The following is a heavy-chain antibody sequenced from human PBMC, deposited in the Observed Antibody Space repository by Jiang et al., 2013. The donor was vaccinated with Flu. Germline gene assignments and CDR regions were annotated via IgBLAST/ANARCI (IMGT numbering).Heavy chain of an antibody. V-gene: IGHV1-8*01. D-gene: IGHD6-13*01. CDR3: ARGPMRGSSSWYLRVLDWYFDL. J-gene: IGHJ2*01. CDR2: MNPNSGNT. CDR1: GYTFTSYD. Sequence: VQLVESGAEVKKPGASVKVSCKASGYTFTSYDINWVRQATGQGLEWMGWMNPNSGNTGYAQKFQGRVTMTRNTSISTAYMELSSLRSEDTAVYYCARGPMRGSSSWYLRVLDWYFDLWAVAPWSLSPQ.